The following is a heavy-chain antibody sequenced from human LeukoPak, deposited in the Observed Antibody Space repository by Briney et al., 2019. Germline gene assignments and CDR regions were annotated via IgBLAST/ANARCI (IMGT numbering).Heavy chain of an antibody. Sequence: GASVKVSCKASGGSSSSYAITWVRQAPGQGLEWMGGFIPLFGSSKYAQKFQGRVTFTTDESTSVAYMELSSLRSDDTAMYYCARDRKFRGALPEHDASDIWGQGTMVTVSS. CDR2: FIPLFGSS. D-gene: IGHD3-10*01. J-gene: IGHJ3*02. CDR3: ARDRKFRGALPEHDASDI. V-gene: IGHV1-69*05. CDR1: GGSSSSYA.